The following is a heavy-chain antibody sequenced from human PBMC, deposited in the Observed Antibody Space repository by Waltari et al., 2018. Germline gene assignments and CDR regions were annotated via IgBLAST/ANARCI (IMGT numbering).Heavy chain of an antibody. CDR1: GDSMTSTYC. J-gene: IGHJ5*02. Sequence: QLQLQESGPGLVQPSGTLSPTGAVSGDSMTSTYCWSWVRQSPQKGLEWIGQVHNSGRTNYHPSFASRVTMSVDTSNKQFSLRVTSATAADTAVYYCARDRGRGLYLDTWGPGTLVTVSP. CDR2: VHNSGRT. CDR3: ARDRGRGLYLDT. D-gene: IGHD2-15*01. V-gene: IGHV4-4*02.